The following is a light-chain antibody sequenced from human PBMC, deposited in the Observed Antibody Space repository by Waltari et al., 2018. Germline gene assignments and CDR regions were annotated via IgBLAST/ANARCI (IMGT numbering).Light chain of an antibody. CDR1: QIVGRS. CDR2: AAS. Sequence: EIVLTQSPGTLSLSPGERATLSCRASQIVGRSLACYQQKPGQAPRLLIFAASSRATGIPDRFSGSGSGTDFSLSISRLEPEDLAVYYCQHYVRLPATFGQGTKVEIK. V-gene: IGKV3-20*01. J-gene: IGKJ1*01. CDR3: QHYVRLPAT.